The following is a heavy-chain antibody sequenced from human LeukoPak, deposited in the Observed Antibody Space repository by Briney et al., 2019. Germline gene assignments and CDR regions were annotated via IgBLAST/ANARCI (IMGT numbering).Heavy chain of an antibody. V-gene: IGHV4-39*01. D-gene: IGHD3-10*01. Sequence: SETLSLTCTVSGGSISSSSYYWGWIRQPPGKGLEWIGSIYYSGSTYYNPSRKSRVTISVDTSKNQFSLKLSSVTAADTAVYYCARHFFYGSGSYYSGWFDPWGQGTLVTVSS. CDR3: ARHFFYGSGSYYSGWFDP. CDR1: GGSISSSSYY. J-gene: IGHJ5*02. CDR2: IYYSGST.